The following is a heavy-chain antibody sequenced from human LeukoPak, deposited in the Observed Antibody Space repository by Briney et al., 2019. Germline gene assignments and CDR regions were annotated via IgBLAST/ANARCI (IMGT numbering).Heavy chain of an antibody. Sequence: SETLSLTCTVSGGSISHYYWSWLRQPPGKGLEWIGYISYIGSTNYNPSLKSRVTISEDTSKNQFSLKLSSVTAADTAVYYCAGSYYYYMDVWGKGTTVTVSS. J-gene: IGHJ6*03. CDR3: AGSYYYYMDV. CDR1: GGSISHYY. CDR2: ISYIGST. V-gene: IGHV4-59*01.